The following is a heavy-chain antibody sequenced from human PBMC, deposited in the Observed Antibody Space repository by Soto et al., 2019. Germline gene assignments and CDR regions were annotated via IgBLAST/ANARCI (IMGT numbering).Heavy chain of an antibody. CDR3: ASIPTWAYYYGSSGFDY. V-gene: IGHV4-4*02. D-gene: IGHD3-22*01. CDR1: GGSISSSNW. CDR2: IYHSGST. J-gene: IGHJ4*02. Sequence: SETLSLTCAVSGGSISSSNWWSWVRQPPGKGLEWIGEIYHSGSTNYNPSLKSRVTISVDKSKNQFSLKLSSVTAADTAVYYCASIPTWAYYYGSSGFDYWGQGTLVTVSS.